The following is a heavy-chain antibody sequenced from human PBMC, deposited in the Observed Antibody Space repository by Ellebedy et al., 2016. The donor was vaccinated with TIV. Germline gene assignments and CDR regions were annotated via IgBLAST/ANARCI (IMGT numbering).Heavy chain of an antibody. CDR2: INPSGGST. CDR3: ARAWPLLGPGESDFDY. CDR1: GYTFTSYY. Sequence: AASVKVSCKASGYTFTSYYMHWVRQAPGQGLEWMGIINPSGGSTSYAQKFQGRVTMTRDTSTSTAYMELRSLRSDDTAVYYCARAWPLLGPGESDFDYWGQGTLVTVSS. J-gene: IGHJ4*02. V-gene: IGHV1-46*01. D-gene: IGHD3-10*01.